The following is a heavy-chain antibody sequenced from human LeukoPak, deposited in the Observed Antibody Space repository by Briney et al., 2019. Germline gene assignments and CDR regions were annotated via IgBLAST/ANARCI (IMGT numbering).Heavy chain of an antibody. CDR2: IHQDGRQK. J-gene: IGHJ4*02. V-gene: IGHV3-7*03. D-gene: IGHD1-26*01. CDR1: GFTFTRHW. Sequence: GGSLRLSCAPSGFTFTRHWMAWVRQAPGKGLEWVANIHQDGRQKYYMDSVKGRFTMSRDNSKNSLDLQMNSLRAEDAAVYYCARYGGSYFDYWGQGTLVTVSS. CDR3: ARYGGSYFDY.